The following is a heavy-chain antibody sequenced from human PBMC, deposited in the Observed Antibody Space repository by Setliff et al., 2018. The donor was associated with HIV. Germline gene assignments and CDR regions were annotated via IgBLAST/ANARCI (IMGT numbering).Heavy chain of an antibody. CDR1: GFSLSSYS. CDR3: ANNWNCAD. J-gene: IGHJ4*02. CDR2: INSNGSYI. D-gene: IGHD1-1*01. Sequence: GGSLRLSCTASGFSLSSYSMNWVRLAPGKGLECVSFINSNGSYIFYADSVKGRFTISRDNAKNSLTLHMTSLRVDDSAVYYCANNWNCADWGPGTLVTVSS. V-gene: IGHV3-21*01.